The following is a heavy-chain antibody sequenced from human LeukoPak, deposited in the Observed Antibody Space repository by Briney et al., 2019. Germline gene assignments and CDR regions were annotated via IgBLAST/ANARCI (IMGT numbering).Heavy chain of an antibody. J-gene: IGHJ6*03. Sequence: ASETLSLTCTVSGGSISSYYWSWIRQPAGKGLEWIGRIYTSGSTNYNPSLKSRVTMSVDTSKNQFSLKLSSVTAADTAVYYCAREGGYYYYYYMDVWGKGTTVTVSS. CDR1: GGSISSYY. V-gene: IGHV4-4*07. D-gene: IGHD2-15*01. CDR2: IYTSGST. CDR3: AREGGYYYYYYMDV.